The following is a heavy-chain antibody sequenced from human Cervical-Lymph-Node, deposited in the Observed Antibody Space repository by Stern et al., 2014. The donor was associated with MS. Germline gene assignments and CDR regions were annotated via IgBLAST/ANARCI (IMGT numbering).Heavy chain of an antibody. CDR3: AREGQLTIPSRGYYYYGMDV. V-gene: IGHV1-18*01. Sequence: VQLVESGAEVKKPGASVKVSCKASGYTFTSYGISWVRQAPGQGLEWMGWISAYNGNTNYAQKLQGRVTMTTDTSTSTAYMELRSLRSDDTAVYYCAREGQLTIPSRGYYYYGMDVWGQGTTVTVSS. CDR1: GYTFTSYG. CDR2: ISAYNGNT. D-gene: IGHD2-2*01. J-gene: IGHJ6*02.